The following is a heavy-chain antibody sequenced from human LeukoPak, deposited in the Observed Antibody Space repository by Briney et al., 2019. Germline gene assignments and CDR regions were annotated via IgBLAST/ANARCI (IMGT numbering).Heavy chain of an antibody. D-gene: IGHD3-22*01. Sequence: ASVKVSCKASGYTFTSYYMHWVRQAPGQGLEWMGIINPSGGSTSYAQKFQGRVTMTRDMSTSTVYMELSSLRSEDTAVYYCARSWGHYDSSGYQGWWFDPWGQGTLVTVSS. J-gene: IGHJ5*02. V-gene: IGHV1-46*01. CDR2: INPSGGST. CDR3: ARSWGHYDSSGYQGWWFDP. CDR1: GYTFTSYY.